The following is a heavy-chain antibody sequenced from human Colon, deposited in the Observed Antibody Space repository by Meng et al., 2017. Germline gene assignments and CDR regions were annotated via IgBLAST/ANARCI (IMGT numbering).Heavy chain of an antibody. Sequence: EVQLLESGGGLVQPGGSLRLSCAASGFTFSSYSMNWVRQAPGKGLEWVSSISSSTSYIYYADSVKGRFTISRDNVKNALYLQMNSLRAEDTAVYFCARVIQMATIAPGDYWGQGTLVTVSS. CDR3: ARVIQMATIAPGDY. D-gene: IGHD5-24*01. J-gene: IGHJ4*02. V-gene: IGHV3-21*01. CDR2: ISSSTSYI. CDR1: GFTFSSYS.